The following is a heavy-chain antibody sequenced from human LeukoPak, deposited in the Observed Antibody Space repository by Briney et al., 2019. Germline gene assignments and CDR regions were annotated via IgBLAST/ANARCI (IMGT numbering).Heavy chain of an antibody. CDR3: ARGKNRSLGYSYGLAY. J-gene: IGHJ4*02. Sequence: SVKVSCKASGDTFSNYAISWVRQAPGQGLEWMGGIIPIFGTPNYAQKFQGRVTITADKSPSTAYMELSSLRSEDTAVYYCARGKNRSLGYSYGLAYWGQGTLVTVSS. CDR1: GDTFSNYA. V-gene: IGHV1-69*06. CDR2: IIPIFGTP. D-gene: IGHD5-18*01.